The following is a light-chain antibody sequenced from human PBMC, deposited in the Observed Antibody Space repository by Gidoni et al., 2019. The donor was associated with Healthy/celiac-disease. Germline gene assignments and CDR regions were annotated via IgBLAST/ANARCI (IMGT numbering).Light chain of an antibody. CDR2: AAS. CDR3: LQHNSYLMYT. J-gene: IGKJ2*01. Sequence: DIQMTQSPSAMTASVGDRVTITCRASQGIRNYLAWCQQKPGQVPKRLIYAASSLQSGVQSRFSGSGSWTEFTLTISSLQHEDVATYYCLQHNSYLMYTFGQGTKLEIK. CDR1: QGIRNY. V-gene: IGKV1-17*03.